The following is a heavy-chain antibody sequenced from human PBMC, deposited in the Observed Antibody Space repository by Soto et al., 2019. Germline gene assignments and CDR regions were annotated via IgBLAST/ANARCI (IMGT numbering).Heavy chain of an antibody. CDR2: ISAYNGNT. CDR3: ARGRFSSSWYY. CDR1: GYTFTSYG. J-gene: IGHJ4*02. V-gene: IGHV1-18*01. Sequence: QVQLVQSGAEVKKPGASVKVSCKASGYTFTSYGISWVRQAPGQGLEWMGWISAYNGNTNYAQKFQGRVTMTRSTSISTAYMELSSLRSEDSAVYYCARGRFSSSWYYWGQGTLVTVSS. D-gene: IGHD6-13*01.